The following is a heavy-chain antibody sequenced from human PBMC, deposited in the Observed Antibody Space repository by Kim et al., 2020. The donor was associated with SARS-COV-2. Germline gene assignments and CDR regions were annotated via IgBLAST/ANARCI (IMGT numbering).Heavy chain of an antibody. Sequence: SETLSLTCAVYGGSFSGYYWSWIRQPPGKGLEWIGEINHSGSTNYNPSLKSRVTISVDTSKNQFSLKLSSVTAADTAVYYCARRYSSSWYGQWFDPWGQG. V-gene: IGHV4-34*01. J-gene: IGHJ5*02. CDR1: GGSFSGYY. CDR3: ARRYSSSWYGQWFDP. CDR2: INHSGST. D-gene: IGHD6-13*01.